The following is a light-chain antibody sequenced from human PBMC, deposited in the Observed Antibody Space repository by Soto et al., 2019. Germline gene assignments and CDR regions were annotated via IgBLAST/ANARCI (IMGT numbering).Light chain of an antibody. Sequence: QSVLTQPPSASGSPGQSVTISCTGTSSDVGGYNYVSWYQQHPGKAPKLMIYEVSKRPSGVPDRFSGSKSGNTASLTVSGLQAEDEADYYCSSYAGSTPDVFGTGTKGTVL. V-gene: IGLV2-8*01. CDR2: EVS. CDR1: SSDVGGYNY. CDR3: SSYAGSTPDV. J-gene: IGLJ1*01.